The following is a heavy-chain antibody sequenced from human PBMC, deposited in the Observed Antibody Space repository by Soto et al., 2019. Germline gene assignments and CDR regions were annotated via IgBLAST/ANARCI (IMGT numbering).Heavy chain of an antibody. J-gene: IGHJ5*02. Sequence: PSETLSLTCSVSGASISTGDSFWSWIRQAPGKGLEWIGYIYYTGTTYYNPSLSSRFIISVDTSKNQSSLTLSSVTAADTAVYYCARRLTGTRGWFDPWGQGTLVTVSS. D-gene: IGHD1-20*01. CDR1: GASISTGDSF. V-gene: IGHV4-31*03. CDR2: IYYTGTT. CDR3: ARRLTGTRGWFDP.